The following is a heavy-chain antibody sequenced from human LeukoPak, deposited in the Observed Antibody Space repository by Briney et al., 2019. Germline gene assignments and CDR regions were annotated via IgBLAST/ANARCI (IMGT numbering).Heavy chain of an antibody. CDR3: ARRQYYYDSSGYSANWFDP. CDR2: INHSGST. V-gene: IGHV4-34*01. J-gene: IGHJ5*02. D-gene: IGHD3-22*01. CDR1: GGSFSGYY. Sequence: PSETLSLTCAVYGGSFSGYYWSCIRQPPGKGVEWIGEINHSGSTNYNPSLKSRVTISVDTSKNQFSLKLSSVTAADTAVYYCARRQYYYDSSGYSANWFDPWGQGTLVTVSS.